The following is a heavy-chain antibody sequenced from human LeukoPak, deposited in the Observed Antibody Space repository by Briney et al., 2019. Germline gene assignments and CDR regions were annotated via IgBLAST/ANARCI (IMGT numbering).Heavy chain of an antibody. Sequence: PGGSLRLSCAASGFTFNKYWMSWVRQAPGKGPEWVANIKQDGSEKNYVDSVKGRFTISRDNAKNSLYLQMNSLRVEDTAVYYCARDWCSGGSCDSIDYWGQGTLVTVSS. V-gene: IGHV3-7*01. D-gene: IGHD2-15*01. CDR2: IKQDGSEK. CDR1: GFTFNKYW. J-gene: IGHJ4*02. CDR3: ARDWCSGGSCDSIDY.